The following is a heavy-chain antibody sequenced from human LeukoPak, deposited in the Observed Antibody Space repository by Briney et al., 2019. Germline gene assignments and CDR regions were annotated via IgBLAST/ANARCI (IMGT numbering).Heavy chain of an antibody. CDR3: ARGDGYTTCFDP. V-gene: IGHV4-4*07. Sequence: PSETLSLTCTVSGGSISSYYWSWVRQPAGKGLEWVGRIYTSGSTNYSPSLKSRVNMSVDMCKNEFSLKLSSVPAADTAVYYCARGDGYTTCFDPWGQGTLVTVSS. D-gene: IGHD5-24*01. CDR2: IYTSGST. CDR1: GGSISSYY. J-gene: IGHJ5*02.